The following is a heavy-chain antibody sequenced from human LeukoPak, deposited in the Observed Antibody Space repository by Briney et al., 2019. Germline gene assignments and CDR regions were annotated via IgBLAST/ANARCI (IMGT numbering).Heavy chain of an antibody. D-gene: IGHD6-19*01. Sequence: ASVKVSCKTSGYTFTTHDINWVRQAPGQGLEWMGWISAYNGNTNYAQKLQGRVTMTTDTSTSTAYMELRSLRSDDTAVYYCARDADSSGWHDAFDIWGQGTMVTVSS. V-gene: IGHV1-18*01. CDR2: ISAYNGNT. J-gene: IGHJ3*02. CDR3: ARDADSSGWHDAFDI. CDR1: GYTFTTHD.